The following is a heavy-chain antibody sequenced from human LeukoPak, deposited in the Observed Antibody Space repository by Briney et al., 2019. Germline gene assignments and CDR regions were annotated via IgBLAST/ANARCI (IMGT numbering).Heavy chain of an antibody. J-gene: IGHJ4*02. CDR3: ARNRDGYNSFDY. CDR2: IYYSGSS. D-gene: IGHD5-24*01. Sequence: SETLSLTCSVSVGFNTHYYWSWIRQPPGKGLEWIGYIYYSGSSYYNPSLRSRVTISVDTSKNHFSLKLSSVTAADTAVYYCARNRDGYNSFDYWGQGTLVTVSS. V-gene: IGHV4-59*06. CDR1: VGFNTHYY.